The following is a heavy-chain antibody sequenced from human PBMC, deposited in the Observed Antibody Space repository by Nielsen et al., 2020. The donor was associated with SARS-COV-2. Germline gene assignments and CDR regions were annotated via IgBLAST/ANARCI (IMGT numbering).Heavy chain of an antibody. CDR3: AMENVDKRDYGLDV. CDR1: GFTFSDYY. Sequence: GGSLRLSCAASGFTFSDYYMSWIRQAPGKGLEWVSYISDSSSYTNYAESVKGRFTISRDNAKNSLYLQMNSLRAEDTAVYYCAMENVDKRDYGLDVWGQGTTVTVSS. J-gene: IGHJ6*02. CDR2: ISDSSSYT. D-gene: IGHD5-12*01. V-gene: IGHV3-11*03.